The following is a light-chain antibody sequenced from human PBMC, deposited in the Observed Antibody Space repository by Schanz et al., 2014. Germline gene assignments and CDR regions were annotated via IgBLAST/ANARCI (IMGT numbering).Light chain of an antibody. CDR3: HTWGSGFWV. CDR1: SGHSSYI. Sequence: QLVLTQSSSASASLGSSVKLTCTLSSGHSSYIIAWHQQQPGKAPRFLMKLESSGSYNKGSGVPDRFSGSSSGADRYLTISSLQSEDEGDYYCHTWGSGFWVFGGGTKLTVL. J-gene: IGLJ3*02. V-gene: IGLV4-60*03. CDR2: LESSGSY.